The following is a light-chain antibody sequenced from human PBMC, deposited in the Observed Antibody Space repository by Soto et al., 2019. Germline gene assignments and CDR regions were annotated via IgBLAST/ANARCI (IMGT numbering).Light chain of an antibody. Sequence: QSVLTQPPSVSGTPGLRVNISCSGGISNIGKDTVNWYQQLPGTAPKLLTSNDDKRPSGVPNRFSGSRSGTSASLAISGLQSDDEAVYCCSTWDDSLNGWVFGGGTKVTVL. J-gene: IGLJ3*02. CDR2: NDD. CDR3: STWDDSLNGWV. V-gene: IGLV1-44*01. CDR1: ISNIGKDT.